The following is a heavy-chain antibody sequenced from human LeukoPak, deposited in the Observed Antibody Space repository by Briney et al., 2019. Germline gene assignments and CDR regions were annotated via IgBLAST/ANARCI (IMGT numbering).Heavy chain of an antibody. Sequence: GGSLRLSCAASGFTFSSYAMSWVRQAPGKGLEWVSAISGSGGSTYYADSVKGRFTISRDNSKNTLCLQMNSLRAEDTAVYYCAAYGDYGLYYFDYWGQGTLVTVSS. D-gene: IGHD4-17*01. V-gene: IGHV3-23*01. CDR2: ISGSGGST. CDR3: AAYGDYGLYYFDY. J-gene: IGHJ4*02. CDR1: GFTFSSYA.